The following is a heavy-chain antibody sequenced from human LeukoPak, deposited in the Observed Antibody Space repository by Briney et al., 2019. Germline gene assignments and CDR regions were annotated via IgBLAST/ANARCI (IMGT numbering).Heavy chain of an antibody. J-gene: IGHJ2*01. CDR1: GGSISTYY. D-gene: IGHD3-10*01. CDR2: VYYSGNT. V-gene: IGHV4-59*01. CDR3: GRVGSGNFDL. Sequence: SETLSLTCTVSGGSISTYYWSWIRQPPGKGLEWIGYVYYSGNTNYNPSLKSRVTISVDTSKNQFSLKLSSVTAADTAVYYCGRVGSGNFDLWGRGTLVTVSS.